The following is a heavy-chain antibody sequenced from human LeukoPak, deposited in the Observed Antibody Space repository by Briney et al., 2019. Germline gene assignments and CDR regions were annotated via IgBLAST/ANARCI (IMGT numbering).Heavy chain of an antibody. CDR2: IKQDGSEK. V-gene: IGHV3-7*01. CDR1: GFTFSSYW. D-gene: IGHD3-9*01. CDR3: AREVEGYDILTGDNWFDP. Sequence: PGGSLRLSCAASGFTFSSYWMSWVRQAPGKGWEWVANIKQDGSEKYYVDSVKGRFTISRDNAKNSLYLQMNSLRAEDTAVYYCAREVEGYDILTGDNWFDPWGQGTLVTVSS. J-gene: IGHJ5*02.